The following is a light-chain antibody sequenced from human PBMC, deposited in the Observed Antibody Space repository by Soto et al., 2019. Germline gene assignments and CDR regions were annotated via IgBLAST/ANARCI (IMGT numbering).Light chain of an antibody. V-gene: IGKV3-11*01. CDR2: DAS. J-gene: IGKJ5*01. CDR1: QSVSNF. Sequence: EIVLTQSPATLSLSPGERATLSCRASQSVSNFLAWYQQKPAQPPRLLIYDASNRATGIPARFSGSGSGTDFTLTISSLEPEDFAVYYCQQRSHWPQITFDQGTRLEIK. CDR3: QQRSHWPQIT.